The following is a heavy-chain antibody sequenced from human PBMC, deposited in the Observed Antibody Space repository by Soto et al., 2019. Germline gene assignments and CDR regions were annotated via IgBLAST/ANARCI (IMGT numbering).Heavy chain of an antibody. CDR2: IYYSGST. CDR1: GGSISSGGYY. V-gene: IGHV4-31*03. Sequence: LSLTCTVSGGSISSGGYYWSWIRQHPGKGLEWIGYIYYSGSTYYNPSLKNRVTISVDTSKNQFSLKLSFVTAADTAVYYCARVSLRPRNAFDIWGQGTMVTVSS. CDR3: ARVSLRPRNAFDI. D-gene: IGHD5-12*01. J-gene: IGHJ3*02.